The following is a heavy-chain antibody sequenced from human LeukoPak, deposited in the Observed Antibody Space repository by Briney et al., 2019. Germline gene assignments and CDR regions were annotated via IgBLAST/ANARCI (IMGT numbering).Heavy chain of an antibody. V-gene: IGHV4-39*01. CDR3: ARVRYYDSSGYYVYYFDY. CDR2: IYYSGST. D-gene: IGHD3-22*01. Sequence: PSETLSLTCTVSGGSISSNNYYWGWMRQPPGKGLEWIGSIYYSGSTYYNPSLKSRVTISLDTSKNQFSLKVSSVTAADTAVYYCARVRYYDSSGYYVYYFDYWGQGTLVTVSS. J-gene: IGHJ4*02. CDR1: GGSISSNNYY.